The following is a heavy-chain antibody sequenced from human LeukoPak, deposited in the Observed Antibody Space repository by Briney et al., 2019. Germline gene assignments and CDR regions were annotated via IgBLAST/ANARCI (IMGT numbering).Heavy chain of an antibody. Sequence: GASVKVSCKASGYTFTGYYIHWVRQAPGQGLEWMGWISAYNGNTNYAQKLQGRVTMTTDTSTSTAYMELRSLRSDDTAVYYCARGRTIFGVVIVSFDYWGQGTLVTVSS. CDR2: ISAYNGNT. CDR3: ARGRTIFGVVIVSFDY. V-gene: IGHV1-18*04. CDR1: GYTFTGYY. J-gene: IGHJ4*02. D-gene: IGHD3-3*01.